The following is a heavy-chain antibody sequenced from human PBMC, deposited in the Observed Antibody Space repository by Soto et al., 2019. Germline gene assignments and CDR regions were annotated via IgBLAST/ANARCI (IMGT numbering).Heavy chain of an antibody. CDR2: IIGNGGII. CDR1: GFTFSTYA. CDR3: AKDRQPDGLWPFDH. D-gene: IGHD2-8*01. J-gene: IGHJ4*02. Sequence: EVQLLESGGGLVQPGGSLRLSCAASGFTFSTYAMSWVRQAPGKGLEWVAGIIGNGGIISYGDSVKGRFTIYRDNSNNILYLQIHSLRVEDTAVYYCAKDRQPDGLWPFDHWGQGTLVTVSS. V-gene: IGHV3-23*01.